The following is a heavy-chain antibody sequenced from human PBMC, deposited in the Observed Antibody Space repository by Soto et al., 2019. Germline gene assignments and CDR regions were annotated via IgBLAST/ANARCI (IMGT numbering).Heavy chain of an antibody. CDR2: ISGGGDTT. CDR1: GFTFNNYA. Sequence: EVQLLESGGGLVQPGESLRLSCAGSGFTFNNYAMTWVRQAPGKGPEWVSAISGGGDTTYYPDSVKGRFTISRDNSKNTLYLQMNSLRAEDTAVYYCAKHGPQYSSSLTHYWGQGTLVTVSS. J-gene: IGHJ4*02. D-gene: IGHD6-13*01. CDR3: AKHGPQYSSSLTHY. V-gene: IGHV3-23*01.